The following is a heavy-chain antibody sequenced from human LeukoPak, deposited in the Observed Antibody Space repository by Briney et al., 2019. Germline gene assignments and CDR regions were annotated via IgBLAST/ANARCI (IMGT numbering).Heavy chain of an antibody. CDR1: GYTFTGYY. Sequence: ASVKASCKPSGYTFTGYYLHWAPRAPGQRLEWMVWINPNTGATIYVDTFQGRVTMTMDTSIDTAYMEMRSLRSDDTAVYYCARDRVGSGWPRPWYFEFWGQGTLITVSS. V-gene: IGHV1-2*07. D-gene: IGHD6-19*01. CDR2: INPNTGAT. CDR3: ARDRVGSGWPRPWYFEF. J-gene: IGHJ4*02.